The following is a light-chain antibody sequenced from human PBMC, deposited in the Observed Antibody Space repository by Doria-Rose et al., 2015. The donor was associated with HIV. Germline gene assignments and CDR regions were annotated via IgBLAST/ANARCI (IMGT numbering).Light chain of an antibody. CDR1: QRVKSSY. Sequence: TQSPGTLSLSPGERATLSCRASQRVKSSYLAWYQQKPGQAPRLLIYDAPTRATGIPDRYSSSGSGTDFTLTISRLEPEDVAVYYCQQYGTSRGTFGQGTRLEIK. CDR3: QQYGTSRGT. V-gene: IGKV3-20*01. CDR2: DAP. J-gene: IGKJ5*01.